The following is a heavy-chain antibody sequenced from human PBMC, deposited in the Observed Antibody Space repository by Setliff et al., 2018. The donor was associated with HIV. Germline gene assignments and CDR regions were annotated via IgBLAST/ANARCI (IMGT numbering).Heavy chain of an antibody. J-gene: IGHJ6*02. CDR2: INEDGTEK. Sequence: LRLSCVASGFRFSTYGMHWVRQAPGKGLEWVANINEDGTEKYYVDSVRGRSTISRDNANNSLYLQMNSLRAEDTAVYYCARLGGICSGGSCTALAYTMDVWGQGTTVTVS. D-gene: IGHD2-15*01. CDR3: ARLGGICSGGSCTALAYTMDV. CDR1: GFRFSTYG. V-gene: IGHV3-7*01.